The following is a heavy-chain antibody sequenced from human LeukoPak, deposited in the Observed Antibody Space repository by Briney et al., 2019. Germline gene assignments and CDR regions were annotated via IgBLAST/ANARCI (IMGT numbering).Heavy chain of an antibody. CDR2: ISSSSTI. V-gene: IGHV3-48*01. J-gene: IGHJ4*02. Sequence: GGSLRLSCAASGFTFSSYSMNWVRQAPGKGLEWVSYISSSSTIYYADSVKGRFTISRDNAKNSLYLQMNSLRAEDTAVYYCASSVKNGRYFDYWGQGTLVTVSS. D-gene: IGHD4-17*01. CDR3: ASSVKNGRYFDY. CDR1: GFTFSSYS.